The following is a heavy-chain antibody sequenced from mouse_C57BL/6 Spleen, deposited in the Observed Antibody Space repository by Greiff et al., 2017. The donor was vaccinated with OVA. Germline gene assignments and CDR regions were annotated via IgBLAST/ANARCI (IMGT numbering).Heavy chain of an antibody. J-gene: IGHJ1*03. Sequence: QVQLQQSGPGLVQPSQSLSITCTVSGFSLTSYGVHWVRQSPGKGLEWLGVIWSGGSTDYNAAFISRLSISKDNSKSQVFFKMNSLQADDTAIYYCARNIHYGNPWYFDVWGTGTTVTVSS. CDR1: GFSLTSYG. D-gene: IGHD2-1*01. V-gene: IGHV2-2*01. CDR2: IWSGGST. CDR3: ARNIHYGNPWYFDV.